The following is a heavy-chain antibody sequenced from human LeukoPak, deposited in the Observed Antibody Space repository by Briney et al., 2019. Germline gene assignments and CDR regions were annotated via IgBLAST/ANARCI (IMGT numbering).Heavy chain of an antibody. J-gene: IGHJ4*02. CDR3: AREFDGVYYDSSGYYLDY. CDR1: GGTFSSYA. Sequence: SVKVSCKASGGTFSSYAISWVRQAPGQGLEWVGRIIPIFGTANYAQKFQGRVTITTDESTSTAYMELSSLRSEDTAVYYCAREFDGVYYDSSGYYLDYWGQGTLVTVSS. D-gene: IGHD3-22*01. V-gene: IGHV1-69*05. CDR2: IIPIFGTA.